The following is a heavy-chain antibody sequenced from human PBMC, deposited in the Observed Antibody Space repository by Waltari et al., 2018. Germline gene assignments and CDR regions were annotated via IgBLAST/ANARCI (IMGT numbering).Heavy chain of an antibody. V-gene: IGHV3-66*02. Sequence: EEQLVESGGGWVQTGVSVSVSCEVTGFNVTRKSIHRVHQAPGKGLEWISVIYSGDTTYYADAVRGRFTLFRDNSKNTFFLQMDSLRVEDTAIYYCAREKPTSDDFWSGREYYFDYWGQGTLVTVSS. J-gene: IGHJ4*02. CDR3: AREKPTSDDFWSGREYYFDY. CDR2: IYSGDTT. CDR1: GFNVTRKS. D-gene: IGHD3-3*01.